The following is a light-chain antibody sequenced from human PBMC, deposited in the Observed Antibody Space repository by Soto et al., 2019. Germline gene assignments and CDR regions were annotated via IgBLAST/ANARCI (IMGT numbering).Light chain of an antibody. CDR3: QPYNSYSEA. J-gene: IGKJ1*01. V-gene: IGKV1-5*03. CDR1: QTISSW. CDR2: KAP. Sequence: DIQMTQSPSTLSGSVGDRVTITFRASQTISSWLAWYQQKPGKAPKLLIYKAPTLKSGVPSRFSGSGSGTEITLTTSNLQPDDFANYYCQPYNSYSEAFGQGTKVDIK.